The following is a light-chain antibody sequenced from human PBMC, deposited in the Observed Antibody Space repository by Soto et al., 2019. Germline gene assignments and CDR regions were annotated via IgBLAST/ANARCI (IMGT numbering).Light chain of an antibody. Sequence: EIVMTQSPATLSVSPGERATLSCRASQSVSNNLAWYQQKPGQAPRLLIYGASTRATGIPARFSGSGSRTDFTLTISSLQSEDFAVYYCQQYNNWPETFGKGTKVDIK. V-gene: IGKV3-15*01. CDR1: QSVSNN. J-gene: IGKJ1*01. CDR2: GAS. CDR3: QQYNNWPET.